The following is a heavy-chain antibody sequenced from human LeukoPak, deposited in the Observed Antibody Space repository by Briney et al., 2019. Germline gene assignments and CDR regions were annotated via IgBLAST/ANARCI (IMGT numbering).Heavy chain of an antibody. D-gene: IGHD2-15*01. J-gene: IGHJ3*02. CDR3: ARGGGYCSGGSCFLDAFNI. CDR1: GGSISSYY. CDR2: IYYSGST. Sequence: PSETLSLTCTVSGGSISSYYWSWIRQPPGKGLEWIGFIYYSGSTNYNPSLKSRLTLSLDTSKNQFSLRLSSVTAADTAVYYCARGGGYCSGGSCFLDAFNIWGQGTVVTVSS. V-gene: IGHV4-59*01.